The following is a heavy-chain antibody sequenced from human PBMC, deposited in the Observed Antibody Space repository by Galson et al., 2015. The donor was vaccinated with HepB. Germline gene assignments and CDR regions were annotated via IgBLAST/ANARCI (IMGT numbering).Heavy chain of an antibody. CDR3: VRKRGDYYPGPPDY. CDR1: GYSISSNNW. Sequence: ETLSLTCAVSGYSISSNNWWGWIRQPPGKGLEWIGYIYYNGNIYYNPSLKSRVTMSGDTSKNQFSLKLSSVIAADTAVYYCVRKRGDYYPGPPDYWGQGTLVTVSS. J-gene: IGHJ4*02. CDR2: IYYNGNI. V-gene: IGHV4-28*05. D-gene: IGHD2-21*01.